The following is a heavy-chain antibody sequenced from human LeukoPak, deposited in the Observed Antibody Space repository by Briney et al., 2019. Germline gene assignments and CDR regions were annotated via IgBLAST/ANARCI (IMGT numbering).Heavy chain of an antibody. Sequence: GGSLRLSCAASGFTFSSYSMNWVRQAPGKGLEWVSSISSSSSYIYYADSVKGRFTISRDNAKNSLYLQTNSLRAEDTAVYYCARDHRDGYNSHFDYWGQGTLVTVSS. CDR2: ISSSSSYI. CDR1: GFTFSSYS. CDR3: ARDHRDGYNSHFDY. V-gene: IGHV3-21*01. D-gene: IGHD5-24*01. J-gene: IGHJ4*02.